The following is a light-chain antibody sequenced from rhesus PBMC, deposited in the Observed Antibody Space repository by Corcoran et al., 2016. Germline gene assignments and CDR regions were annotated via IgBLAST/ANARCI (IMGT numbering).Light chain of an antibody. CDR1: QSISSW. V-gene: IGKV1-16*01. CDR3: QQYNSAPLT. CDR2: KAS. J-gene: IGKJ4*01. Sequence: DIQMTQSPSSLSASVGDKVTITCQASQSISSWLAWYQQKPGKAPKPLIYKASSLESGVPSRFSGSGSETDCTLTISRLQPEDFATDYCQQYNSAPLTFGGGTKVELK.